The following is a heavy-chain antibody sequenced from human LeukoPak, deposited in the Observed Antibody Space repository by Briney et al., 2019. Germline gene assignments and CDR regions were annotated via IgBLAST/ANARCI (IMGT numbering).Heavy chain of an antibody. Sequence: ASVKVSCKASGYTFTSYYMHWVRQAPGQGLEWMGIINPSGGSTSYAQKFQGRVTMTRDTSTSTVYMELSSLRSEDTAVYYCARAGTTVTTGGWFDPWGQGTLVTVSS. D-gene: IGHD4-17*01. V-gene: IGHV1-46*01. J-gene: IGHJ5*02. CDR3: ARAGTTVTTGGWFDP. CDR2: INPSGGST. CDR1: GYTFTSYY.